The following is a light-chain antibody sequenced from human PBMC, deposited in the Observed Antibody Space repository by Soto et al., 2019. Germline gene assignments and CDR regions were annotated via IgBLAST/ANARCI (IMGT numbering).Light chain of an antibody. V-gene: IGKV1-9*01. Sequence: IQVTQSPSSLSASVGDRITITCRVSQGMSSYLAWYQQKPGKAPKLLIYAAYTVQSGVPSRFSGGGSGPDFTLTISNLQPEDIATYYCQQVDTSHSFGGGTKVDIK. CDR1: QGMSSY. J-gene: IGKJ4*01. CDR2: AAY. CDR3: QQVDTSHS.